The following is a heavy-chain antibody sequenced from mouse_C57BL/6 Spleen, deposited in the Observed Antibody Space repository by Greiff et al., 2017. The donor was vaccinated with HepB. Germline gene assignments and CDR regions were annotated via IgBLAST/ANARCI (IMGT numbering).Heavy chain of an antibody. V-gene: IGHV8-12*01. Sequence: QVTLKESGPGILQSSQTLSLTCSFSGFSLSTSGMGVSWIRQPSGKGLEWLAHIYWDDDKRYNPSLKSRLTISKDTSRNQVFLKITSVDTADTATYYCARSDYDVWYFDVWGTGTTVTVSS. CDR2: IYWDDDK. CDR1: GFSLSTSGMG. D-gene: IGHD2-4*01. CDR3: ARSDYDVWYFDV. J-gene: IGHJ1*03.